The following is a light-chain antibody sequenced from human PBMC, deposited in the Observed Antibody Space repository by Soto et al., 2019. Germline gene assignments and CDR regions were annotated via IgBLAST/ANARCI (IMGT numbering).Light chain of an antibody. Sequence: QSALTQPASVSGSPGQSITISCTGTSSDVGSYNLVSWYRQHPGKAPKLMIYESSKRPSGLSNRFSGSKSGNTASLTISGLQAEDEADYYCCSYTTSSTRVFGTGTKVTVL. CDR2: ESS. V-gene: IGLV2-14*02. CDR1: SSDVGSYNL. CDR3: CSYTTSSTRV. J-gene: IGLJ1*01.